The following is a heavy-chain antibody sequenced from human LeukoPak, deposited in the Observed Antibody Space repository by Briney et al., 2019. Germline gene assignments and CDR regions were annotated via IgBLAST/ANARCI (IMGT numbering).Heavy chain of an antibody. Sequence: SETLSLTCAVYGGSFSGYYWSWIRQPPGKGLEWIGEINHSGSTNYNPSLKSRVTISVDTSKNQFSLKLSSVTAADTAVYYCARHDRVWGSYRYTGFDYWGQGTLVTVSS. V-gene: IGHV4-34*01. J-gene: IGHJ4*02. CDR2: INHSGST. CDR3: ARHDRVWGSYRYTGFDY. CDR1: GGSFSGYY. D-gene: IGHD3-16*02.